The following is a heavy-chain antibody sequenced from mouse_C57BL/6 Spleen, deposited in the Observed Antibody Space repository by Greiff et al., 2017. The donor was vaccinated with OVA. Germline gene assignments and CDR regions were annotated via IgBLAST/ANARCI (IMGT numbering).Heavy chain of an antibody. CDR3: ANYYENY. J-gene: IGHJ2*01. CDR2: IYPGDGDT. CDR1: GYAFSSSW. Sequence: QVQLKESGPELVKPGASVKISCKASGYAFSSSWMNWVKQRPGKGLEWIGRIYPGDGDTNYNGKFKGKATLTADKSSSTAYMQLSSLTSEDSAVYFCANYYENYWGQGTTLTVSS. D-gene: IGHD1-1*01. V-gene: IGHV1-82*01.